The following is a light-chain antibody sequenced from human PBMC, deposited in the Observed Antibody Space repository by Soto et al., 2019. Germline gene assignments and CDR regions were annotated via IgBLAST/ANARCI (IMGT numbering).Light chain of an antibody. J-gene: IGKJ3*01. CDR3: MQGTHWPLT. V-gene: IGKV2-30*01. CDR1: QSLVYSDGNTY. Sequence: DVVMTQSPLSLPVTLGQPASISCRSGQSLVYSDGNTYLNWFQQRPGQSPRRLIYKVSNRDSGVPDRFSGRGSGTDFTLKISRVEAEDVGVYYCMQGTHWPLTFGPGTKVDIK. CDR2: KVS.